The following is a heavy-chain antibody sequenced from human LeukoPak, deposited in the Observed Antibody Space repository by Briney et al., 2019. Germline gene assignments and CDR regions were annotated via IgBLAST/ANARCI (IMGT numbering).Heavy chain of an antibody. CDR3: ARGLGAFDI. J-gene: IGHJ3*02. D-gene: IGHD1-26*01. Sequence: SETLSLTCTVSGVSVSSGSYYWSWIRQPPGKGLEWIGYIYYSGSTNYNPSLKSRVTISVDTSKNQFSLKLSSVTAADTAVYYCARGLGAFDIWGQGTMVTVSS. CDR1: GVSVSSGSYY. V-gene: IGHV4-61*01. CDR2: IYYSGST.